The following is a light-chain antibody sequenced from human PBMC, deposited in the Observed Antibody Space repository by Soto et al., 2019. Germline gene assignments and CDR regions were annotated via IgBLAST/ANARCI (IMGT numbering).Light chain of an antibody. CDR2: DAS. CDR1: QDISYY. V-gene: IGKV1-33*01. J-gene: IGKJ1*01. Sequence: DIQMTQSPSSLSASVGDRVTITCQASQDISYYLNWYQRKPGKAPKLLIYDASNLETGVPSRFSGSGSGTEFTFTISSLQPEDIATYYCQQYDNLPRTFGQGTKVEIK. CDR3: QQYDNLPRT.